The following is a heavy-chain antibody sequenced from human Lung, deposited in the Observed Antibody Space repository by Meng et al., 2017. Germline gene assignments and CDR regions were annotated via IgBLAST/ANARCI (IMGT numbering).Heavy chain of an antibody. CDR1: GYTFPDYW. J-gene: IGHJ4*02. CDR3: ARDEDISAAGKLFGDC. V-gene: IGHV1-2*06. Sequence: QGQLVQSGAEVKKPWGSVKVSCKASGYTFPDYWLHWVRRAPGQGLEWMGRINPKSGDTHYAQRFQGRVTMTGDTSISTAYMELSGLRSDDTAMYYCARDEDISAAGKLFGDCWGQGTLVTVSS. D-gene: IGHD6-13*01. CDR2: INPKSGDT.